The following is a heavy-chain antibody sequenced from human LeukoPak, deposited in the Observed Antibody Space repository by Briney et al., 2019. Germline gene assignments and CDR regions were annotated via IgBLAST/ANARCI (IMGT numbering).Heavy chain of an antibody. Sequence: TSETLSLTCTVSGGSISSSSYYWGWIRQPPGKGLEWIGSIYYSGSTYYNPSLKSRVTISVDTSKNQFSLKLSSVTAADTAVYYCARREIDDFWSGYSDYFDYWGQGTLVTVSS. CDR3: ARREIDDFWSGYSDYFDY. CDR1: GGSISSSSYY. V-gene: IGHV4-39*01. D-gene: IGHD3-3*01. J-gene: IGHJ4*02. CDR2: IYYSGST.